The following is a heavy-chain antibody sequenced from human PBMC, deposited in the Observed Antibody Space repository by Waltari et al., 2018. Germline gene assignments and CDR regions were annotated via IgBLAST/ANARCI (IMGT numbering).Heavy chain of an antibody. Sequence: EVQLVESGGGLVQPGESLRLPCAASGFTFGSFWLHWVRQVPGKGLVWVSSISDDGSRIGYADSVKGRFTISRDNAKNTLYLQMNRLRGDDTAVYYCVRGFSTSPSSYWGQGALVTVSS. CDR1: GFTFGSFW. V-gene: IGHV3-74*01. CDR2: ISDDGSRI. J-gene: IGHJ4*02. D-gene: IGHD2-2*01. CDR3: VRGFSTSPSSY.